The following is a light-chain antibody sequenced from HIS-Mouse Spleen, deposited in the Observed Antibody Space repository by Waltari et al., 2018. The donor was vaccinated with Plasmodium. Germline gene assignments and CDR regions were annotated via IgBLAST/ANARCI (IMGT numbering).Light chain of an antibody. CDR1: ALPKKY. Sequence: SYELTQPPSVSVSPGQTARITCSGDALPKKYAYWYQQKSGQAPGRVIYEDSKRPAGIPWGFSGSSSGTIATLTISGAQVEDEADYYCYSTDSSGNHRVFGGGTKLTVL. CDR3: YSTDSSGNHRV. CDR2: EDS. J-gene: IGLJ3*02. V-gene: IGLV3-10*01.